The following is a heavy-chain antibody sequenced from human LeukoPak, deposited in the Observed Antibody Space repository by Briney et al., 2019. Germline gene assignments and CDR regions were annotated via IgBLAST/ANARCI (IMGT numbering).Heavy chain of an antibody. CDR1: GFTFSSYG. Sequence: GRSLRLSCAASGFTFSSYGMHWVRQAPGKGLEWVAVIWYGGSNKYYADSVKGRFTISRDNSKNTLYLQMNSLRAEDTAVYYCAKDDGIAAAGLDYRGQGTLVTVSS. D-gene: IGHD6-13*01. CDR2: IWYGGSNK. V-gene: IGHV3-30*18. J-gene: IGHJ4*02. CDR3: AKDDGIAAAGLDY.